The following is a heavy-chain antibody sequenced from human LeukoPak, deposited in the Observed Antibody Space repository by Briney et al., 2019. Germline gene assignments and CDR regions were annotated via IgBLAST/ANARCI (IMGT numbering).Heavy chain of an antibody. CDR1: GFTFSSYS. CDR2: ISSSSSYI. CDR3: ARDSPFTFGGVIVLSY. D-gene: IGHD3-16*02. V-gene: IGHV3-21*01. Sequence: GGSLRLSCAASGFTFSSYSMNWVRQAPGKGLEWVSSISSSSSYIYYADSVKGRFTISKDNAKNSLYLQMNSLRAEDTAVYYCARDSPFTFGGVIVLSYWGQGTLVTVSS. J-gene: IGHJ4*02.